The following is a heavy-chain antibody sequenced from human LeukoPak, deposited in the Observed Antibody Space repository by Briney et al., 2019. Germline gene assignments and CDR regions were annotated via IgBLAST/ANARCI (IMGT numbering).Heavy chain of an antibody. D-gene: IGHD3-10*01. CDR2: VKQDGSDK. V-gene: IGHV3-7*01. J-gene: IGHJ4*02. Sequence: GGSLRLSCSGSAFIFSNYWVTWVRQAPGKGLEWVAAVKQDGSDKNYMESAKGRFTVSRDNAKNSVYLQMNSLTADDTAVYYCASGSHLDYWCQGTLVTVSS. CDR1: AFIFSNYW. CDR3: ASGSHLDY.